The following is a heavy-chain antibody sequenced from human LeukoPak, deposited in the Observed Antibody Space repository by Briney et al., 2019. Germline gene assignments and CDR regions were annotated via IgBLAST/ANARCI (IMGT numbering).Heavy chain of an antibody. Sequence: SETLSLACAVYGGSFSGYYWGWIRQPPGKGLEWIGEINHSGSTNYNPSLKSRVTISVDTSKNQFSLKLSSVTAADTAVYYCARAVCFGSFSGGSCYWYYFDYWGQGTLVTVSP. J-gene: IGHJ4*02. CDR3: ARAVCFGSFSGGSCYWYYFDY. CDR1: GGSFSGYY. V-gene: IGHV4-34*01. D-gene: IGHD2-15*01. CDR2: INHSGST.